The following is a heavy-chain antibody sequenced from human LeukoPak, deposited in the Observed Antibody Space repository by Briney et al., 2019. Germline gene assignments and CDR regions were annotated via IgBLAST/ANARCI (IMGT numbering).Heavy chain of an antibody. J-gene: IGHJ1*01. CDR1: GFTFDDYA. V-gene: IGHV3-9*01. Sequence: GGSLRLSCAASGFTFDDYAMHWVRQAPGKGLEWVSGISWNSGSIGYADSVKGRFTISRDNAKNSLYLQMNSLRAEDTAGYYCARGYQIQHWGQGTLVTVSS. CDR3: ARGYQIQH. CDR2: ISWNSGSI. D-gene: IGHD2-2*01.